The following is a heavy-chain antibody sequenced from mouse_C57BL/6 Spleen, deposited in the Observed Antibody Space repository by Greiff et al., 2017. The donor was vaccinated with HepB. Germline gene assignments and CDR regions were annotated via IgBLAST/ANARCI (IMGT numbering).Heavy chain of an antibody. V-gene: IGHV5-16*01. Sequence: EVMLVESEGGLVQPGSSMKLSCTASGFTFSDYYMAWVRQVPEKGLEWVANINYDGSSTYYLDSLKSRFIISRDNAKNILYLQMSSLKSEDTATYYCARGDLRYAMDYWGQGTSVTVSS. CDR1: GFTFSDYY. J-gene: IGHJ4*01. CDR3: ARGDLRYAMDY. CDR2: INYDGSST. D-gene: IGHD1-1*01.